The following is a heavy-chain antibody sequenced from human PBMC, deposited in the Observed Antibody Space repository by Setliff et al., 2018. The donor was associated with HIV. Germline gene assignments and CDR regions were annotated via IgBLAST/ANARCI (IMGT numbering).Heavy chain of an antibody. Sequence: ASETLSLTCDVSGYSISSGYYWGWIRQPPGKGLEWIGSIYHSGTIFYKPSLKSRLAISVDTSKNHFSLNLTSVTAADTAVYFCSRAVQLGYFDYWGQGTLVTVSS. V-gene: IGHV4-38-2*01. CDR1: GYSISSGYY. CDR2: IYHSGTI. J-gene: IGHJ4*02. CDR3: SRAVQLGYFDY. D-gene: IGHD6-6*01.